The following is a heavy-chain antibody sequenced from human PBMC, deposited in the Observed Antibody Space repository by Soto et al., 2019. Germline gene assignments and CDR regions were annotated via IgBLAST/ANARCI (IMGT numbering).Heavy chain of an antibody. CDR1: GFTFSDYG. CDR2: ISYHGNE. D-gene: IGHD2-2*01. CDR3: AKLAVVVPATPHDYMDV. V-gene: IGHV3-30*18. J-gene: IGHJ6*02. Sequence: QVRLVESGGGVVQPGRSLRLSCVASGFTFSDYGMHSVRHSPGKGLEWVAVISYHGNEYYSDSVKGRFTISRDNSEKTLYLQMNSLRAEDTAVYYCAKLAVVVPATPHDYMDVWGQGTAVTVSS.